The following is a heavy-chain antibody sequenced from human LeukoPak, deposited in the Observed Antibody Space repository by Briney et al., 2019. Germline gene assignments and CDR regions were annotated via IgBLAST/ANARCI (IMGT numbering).Heavy chain of an antibody. CDR1: GGTFSSYA. CDR2: IIPIFGTA. D-gene: IGHD3-22*01. Sequence: SVKVSCKASGGTFSSYAISWVRQAPGQGLEWMGGIIPIFGTANYAQKFQGRGTITADESTSTAYMELSSLRSEDTAVYYCARERGKDSSPFYYYYYMDVWGKGTTVTVSS. V-gene: IGHV1-69*13. CDR3: ARERGKDSSPFYYYYYMDV. J-gene: IGHJ6*03.